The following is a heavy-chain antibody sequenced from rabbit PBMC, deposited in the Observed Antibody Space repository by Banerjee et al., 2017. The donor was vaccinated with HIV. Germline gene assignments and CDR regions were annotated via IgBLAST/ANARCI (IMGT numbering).Heavy chain of an antibody. CDR2: IDPVFGST. J-gene: IGHJ4*01. V-gene: IGHV1S7*01. CDR1: GFDFSSYY. D-gene: IGHD2-1*01. CDR3: ARDNDSYDDYGDFLVFNL. Sequence: QLKESGGGLVQPGGSLKLSCKASGFDFSSYYMSWVRQAPGKGLEWIGYIDPVFGSTYYASWVNGRFPISSHNAQNTLYLQLNSLTAADTATYFCARDNDSYDDYGDFLVFNLWGQGTLVTVS.